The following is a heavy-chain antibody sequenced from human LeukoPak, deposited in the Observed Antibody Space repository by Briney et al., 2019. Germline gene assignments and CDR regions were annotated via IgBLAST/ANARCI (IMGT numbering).Heavy chain of an antibody. CDR1: GVSISSSNSY. D-gene: IGHD5-12*01. CDR2: IYYSGNT. Sequence: SETLSLTCTVSGVSISSSNSYWGWIRQPPGKGLEWIGSIYYSGNTYYNASLKSQVSISIDTSKNQFSLKLSSVTAADTAVYYCTRDQRSGYSGYDYYYYYYMDVWGKGTTVTVSS. CDR3: TRDQRSGYSGYDYYYYYYMDV. V-gene: IGHV4-39*07. J-gene: IGHJ6*03.